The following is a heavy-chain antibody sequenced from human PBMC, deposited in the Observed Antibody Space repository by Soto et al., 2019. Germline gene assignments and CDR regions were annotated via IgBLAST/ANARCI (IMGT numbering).Heavy chain of an antibody. Sequence: QVQLQESGPGLVKPSETLSLTCTVSGGSVSSGSYYWSWIRQPPGKGLEWIGYIYYSGSTNYNPPPKSXXPXSXXTSKHPSSLKLSSVTAADTAVYSCAREHCSNYGFYWGQGTLVTVSS. CDR2: IYYSGST. J-gene: IGHJ4*02. D-gene: IGHD4-4*01. CDR1: GGSVSSGSYY. V-gene: IGHV4-61*01. CDR3: AREHCSNYGFY.